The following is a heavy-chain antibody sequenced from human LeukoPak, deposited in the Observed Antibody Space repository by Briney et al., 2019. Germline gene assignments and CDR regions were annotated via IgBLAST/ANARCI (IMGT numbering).Heavy chain of an antibody. CDR2: IRYDGSNK. CDR3: AREGLSGYDSTEFDY. V-gene: IGHV3-30*02. J-gene: IGHJ4*02. D-gene: IGHD5-12*01. CDR1: GFTFSSYG. Sequence: GGSLRLSCAASGFTFSSYGMHWVRQAPGKGLEWVAFIRYDGSNKYYADSVKGRFTISRDNSKNTLYLQMNSLRAEDTAVYYCAREGLSGYDSTEFDYWGQGTLVTVSS.